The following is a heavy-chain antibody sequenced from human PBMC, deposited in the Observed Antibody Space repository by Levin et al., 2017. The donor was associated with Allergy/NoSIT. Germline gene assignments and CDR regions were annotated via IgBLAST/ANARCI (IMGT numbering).Heavy chain of an antibody. V-gene: IGHV3-7*03. CDR1: GFPFSTTW. J-gene: IGHJ4*02. D-gene: IGHD3-16*01. CDR3: VSYYYG. CDR2: IKEDGSAT. Sequence: PAASVKVSCVVSGFPFSTTWMSWIRQVPGKGLEWVAEIKEDGSATYYVDSVKGRFTISRDNAKKSVYLQMDSLRVEDTAVYYCVSYYYGWGQGTLVTVSS.